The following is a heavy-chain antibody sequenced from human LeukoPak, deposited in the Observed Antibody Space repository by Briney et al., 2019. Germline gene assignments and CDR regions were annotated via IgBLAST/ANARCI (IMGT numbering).Heavy chain of an antibody. V-gene: IGHV3-23*01. D-gene: IGHD4-17*01. CDR2: ITGSGGST. CDR1: GFTFSTYG. J-gene: IGHJ2*01. CDR3: AKDSDYGDYALDWYFDL. Sequence: GGSLRLSCAASGFTFSTYGMNWVRRAPGKGLEWVSGITGSGGSTYYADSLKGRFTISRDNSKNTLYLQMNSLRAEDTAAYYCAKDSDYGDYALDWYFDLWGRGTLVTVSS.